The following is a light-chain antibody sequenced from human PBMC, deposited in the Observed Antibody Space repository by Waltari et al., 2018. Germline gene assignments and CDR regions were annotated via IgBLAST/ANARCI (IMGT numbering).Light chain of an antibody. CDR3: AAWDDRLSGYV. Sequence: QSVLTQPPSASGTPGQRVTISCSGSNSNVESHYVYWYQQVPGTAPKLLIYTNSQRPSGVPDRFSGSKSGTSAPLAISGLRSEDEADYYCAAWDDRLSGYVFGSGTSVTVL. CDR2: TNS. CDR1: NSNVESHY. V-gene: IGLV1-47*01. J-gene: IGLJ1*01.